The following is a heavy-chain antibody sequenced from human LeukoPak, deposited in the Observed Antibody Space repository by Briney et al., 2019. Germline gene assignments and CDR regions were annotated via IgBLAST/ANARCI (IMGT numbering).Heavy chain of an antibody. CDR1: GFTFSTYS. CDR3: ARLRGYYGSGSYFPDY. V-gene: IGHV3-48*02. D-gene: IGHD3-10*01. CDR2: ISSSSSTI. J-gene: IGHJ4*02. Sequence: GESLKISCAASGFTFSTYSMNWVRQAPGKGLGWVSYISSSSSTIFYADSVKGRFTISRDNAKNSLYLQMNSLRDEDTAVYYCARLRGYYGSGSYFPDYWGQGTLVTVSS.